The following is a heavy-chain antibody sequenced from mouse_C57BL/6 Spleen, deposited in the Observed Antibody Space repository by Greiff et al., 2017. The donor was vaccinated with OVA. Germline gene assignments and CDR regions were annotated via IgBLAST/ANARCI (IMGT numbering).Heavy chain of an antibody. Sequence: VKLVESGAELVRPGASVTLSCKASGYTFTDYEMHWVKQTPVHGLEWIGAIDPETGGTAYNQKFKGKAILTADKSSSTAYMELRSLTSEDSAVYYCTLYSNYYWGQGTTLTVSS. CDR2: IDPETGGT. V-gene: IGHV1-15*01. CDR3: TLYSNYY. J-gene: IGHJ2*01. CDR1: GYTFTDYE. D-gene: IGHD2-5*01.